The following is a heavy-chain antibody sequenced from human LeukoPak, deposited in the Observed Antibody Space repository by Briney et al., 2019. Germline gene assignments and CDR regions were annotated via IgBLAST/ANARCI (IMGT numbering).Heavy chain of an antibody. CDR1: GFTFSSYA. CDR3: ARDPSYHSSGYRDY. V-gene: IGHV3-30-3*01. CDR2: ISYDGSNR. D-gene: IGHD3-22*01. J-gene: IGHJ4*02. Sequence: GRSLRLSCAASGFTFSSYAMHWVRQARGKGLEGVAVISYDGSNRYYADSVKGRFTISRDNSKNTLYLQMNSLKAEDTAVYCCARDPSYHSSGYRDYWGQGPLVTVSS.